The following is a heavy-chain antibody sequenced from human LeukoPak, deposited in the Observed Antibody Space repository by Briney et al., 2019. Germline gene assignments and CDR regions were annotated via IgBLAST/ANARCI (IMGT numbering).Heavy chain of an antibody. CDR3: ARAVGTSRNFFDY. D-gene: IGHD4-23*01. CDR2: IYHSGST. J-gene: IGHJ4*02. CDR1: GGSISSSSYY. V-gene: IGHV4-39*07. Sequence: SETLSLTCTVSGGSISSSSYYWGWIRQPPGKGLECIGSIYHSGSTYYNPSLKSRVTISVDTSKNQFSLNLSSVTAADTAMYYCARAVGTSRNFFDYWGQGTLVTVSS.